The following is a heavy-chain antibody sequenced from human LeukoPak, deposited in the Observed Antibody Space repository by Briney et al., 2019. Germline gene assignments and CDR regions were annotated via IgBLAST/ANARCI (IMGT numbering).Heavy chain of an antibody. V-gene: IGHV3-23*01. J-gene: IGHJ4*02. Sequence: GGSLRLSCAASGFTLSNYAMNWVRQAPGKGLEWVSAISGSGGDTYYADSVKGRFTISRDNSKNTLYLQMNSLRAEDTALYYCAKAGAVCSSSSCYANYWGQGTLVTVSS. CDR3: AKAGAVCSSSSCYANY. CDR1: GFTLSNYA. CDR2: ISGSGGDT. D-gene: IGHD2-2*01.